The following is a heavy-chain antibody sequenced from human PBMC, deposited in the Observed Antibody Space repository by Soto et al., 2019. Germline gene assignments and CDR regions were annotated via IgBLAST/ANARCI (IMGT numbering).Heavy chain of an antibody. CDR2: IYYSGST. CDR3: ARSDGRY. J-gene: IGHJ4*02. V-gene: IGHV4-59*01. Sequence: PSETLPLTSTDSGGSIRSYYWSWIRQPPGKGLEWIGYIYYSGSTNYNPSLKSRVTISVDTSKNQFSLKLSSVTAADTAVYYCARSDGRYWGQGTLVTVPQ. CDR1: GGSIRSYY.